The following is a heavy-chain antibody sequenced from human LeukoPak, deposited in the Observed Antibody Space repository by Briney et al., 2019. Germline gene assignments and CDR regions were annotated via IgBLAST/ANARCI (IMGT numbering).Heavy chain of an antibody. CDR2: ISGGGGGT. J-gene: IGHJ6*02. CDR1: GFSFSSYA. V-gene: IGHV3-23*01. Sequence: GGSLRLSCAASGFSFSSYAMSWVREAPGKGLEWVSAISGGGGGTFYADSVKGRFTISRDNAENTLYLQMNSLRAEDTAVYYCAKDLGGKPYYYYGLDVWGQGTTVTVSS. CDR3: AKDLGGKPYYYYGLDV.